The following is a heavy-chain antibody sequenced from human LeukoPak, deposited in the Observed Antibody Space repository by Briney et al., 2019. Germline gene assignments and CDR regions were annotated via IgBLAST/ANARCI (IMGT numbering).Heavy chain of an antibody. J-gene: IGHJ4*02. Sequence: GASVKVSCKTSGYSFTDYFMHWVRQAPGQGLECMGWMNPRSGDTNYAQKFQGRVTVTRDTSINTAYMELSRLRSDDTAVYYCARADHGTRSDGFYTLDYWGQGSLVTVSS. CDR1: GYSFTDYF. V-gene: IGHV1-2*02. CDR2: MNPRSGDT. CDR3: ARADHGTRSDGFYTLDY. D-gene: IGHD2-2*02.